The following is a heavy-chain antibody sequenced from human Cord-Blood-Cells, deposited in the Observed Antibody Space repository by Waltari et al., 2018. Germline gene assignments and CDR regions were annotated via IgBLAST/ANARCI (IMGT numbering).Heavy chain of an antibody. V-gene: IGHV4-39*01. CDR3: ARHDVVVVAATNFDY. Sequence: QLQLQESGPGLVKPSETLSLTCTVSGGSIRRSSYYWGWIRQPPGKGLEWIGSIYYSGSTYYNPSLKSRVTISVDTSKNQFSLKLSSVTAADTAVYYCARHDVVVVAATNFDYWGQGTLVTVSS. D-gene: IGHD2-15*01. CDR2: IYYSGST. J-gene: IGHJ4*02. CDR1: GGSIRRSSYY.